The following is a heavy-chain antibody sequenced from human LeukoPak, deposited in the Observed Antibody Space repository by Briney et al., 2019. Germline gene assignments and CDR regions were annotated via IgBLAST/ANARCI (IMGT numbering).Heavy chain of an antibody. CDR2: IYSGGST. V-gene: IGHV3-53*01. Sequence: QPGGSLRLSCAASRFTFSSYSMSWVRQAPGKGLEWVSVIYSGGSTYYADSVKSRFTISRDNSKNTLYLQMNSLRAEDTAVYYCARVVSYFDYWGQGTLVTVSS. CDR3: ARVVSYFDY. J-gene: IGHJ4*02. CDR1: RFTFSSYS.